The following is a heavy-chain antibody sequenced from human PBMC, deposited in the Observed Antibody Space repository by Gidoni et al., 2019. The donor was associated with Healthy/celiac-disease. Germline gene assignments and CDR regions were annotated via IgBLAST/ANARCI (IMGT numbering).Heavy chain of an antibody. J-gene: IGHJ6*02. Sequence: QVQLQESCPGLVTPSETLSLPRTVSGCSLRCSYWSWIRQPPGKGLEWIGYIYYSGSTNYNPSLKSRVTISVDTSKNQFSLKLSSVTAADTAVYYCARVIKQLPQGPHYYYYYGMDVWGQGTTVTVSS. D-gene: IGHD6-6*01. CDR3: ARVIKQLPQGPHYYYYYGMDV. CDR2: IYYSGST. V-gene: IGHV4-59*01. CDR1: GCSLRCSY.